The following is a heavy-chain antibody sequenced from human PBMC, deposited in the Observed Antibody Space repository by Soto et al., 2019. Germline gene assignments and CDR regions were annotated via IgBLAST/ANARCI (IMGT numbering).Heavy chain of an antibody. J-gene: IGHJ6*02. V-gene: IGHV1-46*01. CDR3: ARTYYDFWSGYYTSVYGMDV. Sequence: ASVKVSCKASGYTFTSYYMHWVRQAPGQGLEWMGIINPSGGSTSYAQKFQGRVTMTRDTSTSTVYMELSSLRSEDTAAYYCARTYYDFWSGYYTSVYGMDVWGQGTTVTVSS. CDR1: GYTFTSYY. D-gene: IGHD3-3*01. CDR2: INPSGGST.